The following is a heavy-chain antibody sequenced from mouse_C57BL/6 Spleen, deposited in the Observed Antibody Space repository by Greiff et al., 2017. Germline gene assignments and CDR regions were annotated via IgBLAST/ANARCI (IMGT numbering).Heavy chain of an antibody. D-gene: IGHD1-1*01. J-gene: IGHJ1*03. CDR2: ISSGSSTI. CDR1: GFTFSDYG. V-gene: IGHV5-17*01. CDR3: AKDIYYYGSSCPCYFDV. Sequence: EVQLVESGGGLVKPGGSLKLSCAASGFTFSDYGMHWVRQAPEKGLEWVAYISSGSSTIYYADTVKGRFTISRDNAKNTLFLQMTSRMSEDTAMYYCAKDIYYYGSSCPCYFDVWGTGTTVTVSS.